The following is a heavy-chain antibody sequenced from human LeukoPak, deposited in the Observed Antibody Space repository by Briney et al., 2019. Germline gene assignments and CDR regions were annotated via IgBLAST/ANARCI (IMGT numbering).Heavy chain of an antibody. Sequence: EASVKVSCKASGYILTKYVVHWVRQAPGQRPEWMGWIKAGNGDTKYSQNFQDRLTITRDTSASTVYMELSSPTSEDTALYYCARDDCGDTCYPGGYWGQGTLVTVSS. CDR1: GYILTKYV. CDR3: ARDDCGDTCYPGGY. V-gene: IGHV1-3*01. D-gene: IGHD2-21*01. J-gene: IGHJ4*02. CDR2: IKAGNGDT.